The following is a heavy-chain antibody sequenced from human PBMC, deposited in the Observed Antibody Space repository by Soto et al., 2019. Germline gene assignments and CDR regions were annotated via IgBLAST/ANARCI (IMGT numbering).Heavy chain of an antibody. V-gene: IGHV1-69*01. CDR3: ARGAITMVRGGYNWFDP. D-gene: IGHD3-10*01. CDR1: GGTFSSYA. J-gene: IGHJ5*02. CDR2: IIPIFGTA. Sequence: QVQLVQSGAEVKKPGSTVNVSCKASGGTFSSYAISWVRQAPGQGLEWMGGIIPIFGTANYAQKFQGRVTITADESTSTAYMELSSLRSEDTAVYYCARGAITMVRGGYNWFDPWGQGTLVTVSS.